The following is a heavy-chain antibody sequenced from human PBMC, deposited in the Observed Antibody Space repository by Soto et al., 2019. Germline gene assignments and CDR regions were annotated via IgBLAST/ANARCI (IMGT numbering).Heavy chain of an antibody. CDR3: ARVDIWFGEWESKIGMDV. J-gene: IGHJ6*02. Sequence: PGGSLRLSCAASGFTFSSYSMNWVRQAPGKGLEWVSSISSSSSYIYYADSVKGRFTISRDNAKNSLYLQMNSLRAEGTAVYYCARVDIWFGEWESKIGMDVWGQGTTVTVSS. D-gene: IGHD3-10*01. V-gene: IGHV3-21*01. CDR2: ISSSSSYI. CDR1: GFTFSSYS.